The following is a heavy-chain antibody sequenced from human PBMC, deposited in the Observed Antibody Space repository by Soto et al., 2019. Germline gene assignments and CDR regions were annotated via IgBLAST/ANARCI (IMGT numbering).Heavy chain of an antibody. J-gene: IGHJ3*02. D-gene: IGHD2-2*01. Sequence: SVKVSCKASGGTFSSYTISWVRQAPGQGLEWMGRIIPILGIANYAQKFQGRVTITADKSTSTAYMELSSLRSEDTAVYYCASVLLGYCSSTSCPDDAFDIWGQGTMVTVSS. CDR1: GGTFSSYT. CDR2: IIPILGIA. V-gene: IGHV1-69*02. CDR3: ASVLLGYCSSTSCPDDAFDI.